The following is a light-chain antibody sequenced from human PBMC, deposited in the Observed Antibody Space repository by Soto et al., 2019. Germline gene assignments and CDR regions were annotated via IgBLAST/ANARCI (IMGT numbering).Light chain of an antibody. V-gene: IGLV2-14*01. CDR1: SSDVGGHNF. CDR2: EVR. CDR3: SSYTSTNTLYV. Sequence: QPVLTQPASVSGSPGQSITISCTGTSSDVGGHNFVSWYQQHPGKAPKLIIYEVRNRPSGVSNRFSGSKSGNTASLTISGLQAEDEADYYCSSYTSTNTLYVFGTGTKVTVL. J-gene: IGLJ1*01.